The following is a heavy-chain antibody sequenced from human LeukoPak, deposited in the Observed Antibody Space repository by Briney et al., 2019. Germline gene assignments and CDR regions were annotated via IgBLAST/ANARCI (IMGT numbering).Heavy chain of an antibody. Sequence: GGSLRLSCAASGFTFSSYAMAWVRQAPGKGLDWVSAISDTGGSTYYADSVKGRFTISRDNSKNTLYLQMDSLRAEDTAVYYCLKGSRSSRPYYFDYWGQGTLVTVSS. CDR2: ISDTGGST. CDR1: GFTFSSYA. CDR3: LKGSRSSRPYYFDY. V-gene: IGHV3-23*01. D-gene: IGHD1-26*01. J-gene: IGHJ4*02.